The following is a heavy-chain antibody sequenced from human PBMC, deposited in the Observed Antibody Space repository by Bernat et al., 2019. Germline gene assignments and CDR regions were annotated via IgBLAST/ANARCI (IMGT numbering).Heavy chain of an antibody. D-gene: IGHD4-23*01. V-gene: IGHV3-7*01. Sequence: EVQLVESGGGLVQPGGSLRLSCAASGFTFSSYWMSWVRQAPGKGLEWVANIKQDGSEKYYVDSVKGRFTISRDNAKNSLNLQMNSLRAEDTAVYYCARAGGYGGNSDYYDGMDVWGQGTTVTVSS. CDR1: GFTFSSYW. CDR3: ARAGGYGGNSDYYDGMDV. CDR2: IKQDGSEK. J-gene: IGHJ6*02.